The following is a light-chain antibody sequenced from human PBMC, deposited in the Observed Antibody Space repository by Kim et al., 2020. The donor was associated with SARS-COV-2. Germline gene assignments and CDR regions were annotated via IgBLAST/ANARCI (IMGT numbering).Light chain of an antibody. CDR2: GAS. V-gene: IGKV3-20*01. CDR1: QSVTSAY. CDR3: QYYGASRT. J-gene: IGKJ1*01. Sequence: EIVLTQSPGTLSLSPGERATLSCRASQSVTSAYLAWFQQKPGQAPRLLIYGASSRATGIPDRFRGSGSGTDFTLTINRLEPEDFAVYYCQYYGASRTFGQGTKVDIK.